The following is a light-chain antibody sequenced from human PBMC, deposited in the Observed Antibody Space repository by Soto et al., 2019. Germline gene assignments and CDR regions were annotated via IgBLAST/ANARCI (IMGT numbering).Light chain of an antibody. CDR2: GAS. V-gene: IGKV3-20*01. CDR3: QQYGSSPYT. J-gene: IGKJ2*01. Sequence: EIVLTQSPGTLSLSPGERATLSCRASQSVTSNYLAWYQHKPGQAPRLLIYGASSRATGIPDRFSGSGSGTDFTLTISRLEPEDFAVYYCQQYGSSPYTFGQGTKLEI. CDR1: QSVTSNY.